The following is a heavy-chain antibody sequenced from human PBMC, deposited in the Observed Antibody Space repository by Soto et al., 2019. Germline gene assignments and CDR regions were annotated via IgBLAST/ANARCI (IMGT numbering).Heavy chain of an antibody. Sequence: EVQLVESGGGLVQPGGSLRLSCAASGFTVSSNYMSWVRQAPGKGLEWVSVIYSGGSTYYADSVKGRFTISRHHYKNTLYHNMTSLRAEATAVYSCARVRGGGELLYGGEGTLDTVSS. J-gene: IGHJ4*02. V-gene: IGHV3-53*04. CDR2: IYSGGST. D-gene: IGHD3-10*01. CDR1: GFTVSSNY. CDR3: ARVRGGGELLY.